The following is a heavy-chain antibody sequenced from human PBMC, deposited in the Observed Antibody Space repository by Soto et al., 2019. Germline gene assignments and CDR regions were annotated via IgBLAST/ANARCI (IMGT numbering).Heavy chain of an antibody. CDR2: ISGGAFA. D-gene: IGHD2-21*01. V-gene: IGHV3-23*01. CDR3: AKSVIRFAY. J-gene: IGHJ4*02. Sequence: GGSLRLSYAASEVTFSNYAMTWVRKAPRKVLEWVSAISGGAFAYYADSVKGRFTISRENSINTGFLQMSSLSFEDTAVYYCAKSVIRFAYWGQGTLVIVSS. CDR1: EVTFSNYA.